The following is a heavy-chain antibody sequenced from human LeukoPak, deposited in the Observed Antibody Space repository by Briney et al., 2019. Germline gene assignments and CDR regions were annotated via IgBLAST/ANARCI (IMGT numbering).Heavy chain of an antibody. CDR3: ANALVDQLLYSDYYYGMDV. V-gene: IGHV3-23*01. J-gene: IGHJ6*02. Sequence: GGSLRLSCAASGFTFSSYAMSWVRQAPGKGLEWVSAISGSGGSTYYADSVKGRFTISRDNSKNTLYLQMNSLRAEDTAVYYCANALVDQLLYSDYYYGMDVWGQGTTVTVSS. D-gene: IGHD2-2*02. CDR2: ISGSGGST. CDR1: GFTFSSYA.